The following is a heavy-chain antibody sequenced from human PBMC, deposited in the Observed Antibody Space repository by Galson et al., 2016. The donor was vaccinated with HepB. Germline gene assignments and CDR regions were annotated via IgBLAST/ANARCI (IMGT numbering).Heavy chain of an antibody. V-gene: IGHV3-23*01. CDR1: GFTFSIFA. J-gene: IGHJ4*02. D-gene: IGHD1-26*01. CDR2: ISASGDKT. CDR3: ACGKSPDY. Sequence: SLRLSCAASGFTFSIFAMSWVRQAPGKGLEWVSGISASGDKTDYADSGKGRFTISRDNSKNTIFVEMNSLRAEDTALYYCACGKSPDYGGQGALVTVSS.